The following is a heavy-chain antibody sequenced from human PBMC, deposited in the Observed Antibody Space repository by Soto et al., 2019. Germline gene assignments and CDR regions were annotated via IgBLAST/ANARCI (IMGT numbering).Heavy chain of an antibody. Sequence: PVGSLRLSCAASGYTFSSYAMRWVRQAPGKGLEWVSAISGSGGSTYYADSVKGPFTISRDNSKNTLYLQMNSLRAEDTAVYYCAKRGWNIAAVVGACDIWGHGKMVTVSS. CDR2: ISGSGGST. V-gene: IGHV3-23*01. CDR3: AKRGWNIAAVVGACDI. J-gene: IGHJ3*02. CDR1: GYTFSSYA. D-gene: IGHD6-13*01.